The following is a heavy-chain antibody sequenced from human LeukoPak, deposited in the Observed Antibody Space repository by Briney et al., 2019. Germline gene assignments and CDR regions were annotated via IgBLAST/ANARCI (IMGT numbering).Heavy chain of an antibody. V-gene: IGHV1-69*05. CDR1: GGTFISYA. CDR2: TITIFGTA. Sequence: ASVKVSCKASGGTFISYAISWVGQAPGQGVEGMGRTITIFGTANYEKKYQGRFTITRDDSTSTAYMKLSSLRSEDTAVYYCARDLYYYDSSGYYSEYFDYWGQGTLVTVSS. D-gene: IGHD3-22*01. J-gene: IGHJ4*02. CDR3: ARDLYYYDSSGYYSEYFDY.